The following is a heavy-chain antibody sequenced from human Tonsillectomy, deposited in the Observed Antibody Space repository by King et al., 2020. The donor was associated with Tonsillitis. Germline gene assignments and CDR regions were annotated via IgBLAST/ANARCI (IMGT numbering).Heavy chain of an antibody. V-gene: IGHV5-51*01. CDR3: AGRVGYCSGDSCYFDY. J-gene: IGHJ4*02. D-gene: IGHD2-15*01. CDR1: GYTFTNYW. Sequence: QLVQSGAEVKKPGESLKISCKGSGYTFTNYWIAWVRQMPGKGLEWMGIIYPGDSDTRYSPSFQGQVTISADKSISTAYLQWSSLKASDTAMYFCAGRVGYCSGDSCYFDYWGQGTLVTVSS. CDR2: IYPGDSDT.